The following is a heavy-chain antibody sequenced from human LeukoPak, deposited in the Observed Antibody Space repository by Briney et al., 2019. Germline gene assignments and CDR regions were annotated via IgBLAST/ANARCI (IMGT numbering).Heavy chain of an antibody. CDR2: VHHSGNT. Sequence: KTSETLSLTCAVSGFSVGSGYFWGWIRQPPGKGLEWIGSVHHSGNTYYNPSLKSRVAASVDTFKNQFSLRLNSVTAADTAIYHCARVKNIAVAADYFDSWGQGTLVTVSS. V-gene: IGHV4-38-2*01. CDR1: GFSVGSGYF. J-gene: IGHJ4*02. CDR3: ARVKNIAVAADYFDS. D-gene: IGHD6-19*01.